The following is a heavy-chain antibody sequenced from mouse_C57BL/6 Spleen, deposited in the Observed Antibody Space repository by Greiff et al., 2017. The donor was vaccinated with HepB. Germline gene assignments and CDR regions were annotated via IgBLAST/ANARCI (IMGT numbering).Heavy chain of an antibody. V-gene: IGHV1-26*01. CDR1: GYTFTDYY. CDR2: INPNNGGT. Sequence: EVQLQQSGPELVKPGASVKISCKASGYTFTDYYMNWVKQSHGKSLEWIGDINPNNGGTSYNQKFKGKATLTVDKSSSTAYMEIRSLTSEDSAGYYCARRGDYDEGAWFAYWGQGTLVTVSA. CDR3: ARRGDYDEGAWFAY. D-gene: IGHD2-4*01. J-gene: IGHJ3*01.